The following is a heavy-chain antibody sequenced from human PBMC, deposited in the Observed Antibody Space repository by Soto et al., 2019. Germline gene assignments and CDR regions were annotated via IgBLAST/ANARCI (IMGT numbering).Heavy chain of an antibody. D-gene: IGHD2-15*01. CDR3: ALSCYSYYFDF. CDR2: IWYDGRDK. Sequence: GGSLRLSCAASGFTFSTYGMHWVRQAPGKGLEWVAVIWYDGRDKYYADSVKGRFTISRDNSKKTLYLQMNSLRAEDTAVYNCALSCYSYYFDFWGQGTLVTVSS. CDR1: GFTFSTYG. J-gene: IGHJ4*02. V-gene: IGHV3-33*03.